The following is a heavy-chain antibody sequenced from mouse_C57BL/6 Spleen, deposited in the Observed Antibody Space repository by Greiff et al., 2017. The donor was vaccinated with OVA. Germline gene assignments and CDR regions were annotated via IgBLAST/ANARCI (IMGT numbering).Heavy chain of an antibody. Sequence: QVQLQQPGAELVKPGASVKMSCKASGYTFTSYWITWVKQRPGQGLEWIGDIYPGSGSTNYNEKFKSKATLTVDTSSSTDYMQLSSLTSEDSAVYYCAREATVVATDYAMDYWGQGTSVTVSS. CDR1: GYTFTSYW. CDR3: AREATVVATDYAMDY. D-gene: IGHD1-1*01. V-gene: IGHV1-55*01. J-gene: IGHJ4*01. CDR2: IYPGSGST.